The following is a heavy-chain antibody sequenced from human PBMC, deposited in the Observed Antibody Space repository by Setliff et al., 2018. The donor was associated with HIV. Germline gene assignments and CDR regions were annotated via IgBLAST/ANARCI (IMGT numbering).Heavy chain of an antibody. CDR3: ARAETATIAAFDI. CDR2: IHYTGST. J-gene: IGHJ3*02. CDR1: GGSVSSVNYY. V-gene: IGHV4-61*03. Sequence: SETLSLTCSVSGGSVSSVNYYWSWIRQPPGKGLEWIGYIHYTGSTTYNPSLKIRVTISVDTSKNHFSLKLTSVTAADTAVYYCARAETATIAAFDIWGQGTMVTVPS. D-gene: IGHD5-12*01.